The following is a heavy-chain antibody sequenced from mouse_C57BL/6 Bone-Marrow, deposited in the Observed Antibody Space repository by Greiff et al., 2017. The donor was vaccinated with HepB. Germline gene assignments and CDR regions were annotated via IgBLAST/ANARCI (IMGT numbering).Heavy chain of an antibody. CDR2: ISDGGSYT. V-gene: IGHV5-4*01. J-gene: IGHJ2*01. D-gene: IGHD2-14*01. CDR3: ARVRIGYPYYFDY. Sequence: EVQLVESGGGLVKPGGSLKLSCAASGFTFSSYAMSWVRQTPEKRLEWVATISDGGSYTYYPDNVKGRFTISRDNAKNNLYLQMSHLKSEDTAMYYCARVRIGYPYYFDYWGQGTTLTVSS. CDR1: GFTFSSYA.